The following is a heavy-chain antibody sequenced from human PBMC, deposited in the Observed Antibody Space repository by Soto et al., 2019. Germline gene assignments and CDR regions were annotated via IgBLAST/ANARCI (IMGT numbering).Heavy chain of an antibody. V-gene: IGHV3-30*18. Sequence: QVQLVESGGGVVQPGKSLRLSCAASGFTFSNYGLHWVRQAAGRGLEWVAYITYDGSYKYYGDSVRGRVTISRDNHKNTVYLQINSLNPEDTAMYYCVKGGKWHHFGSFDPWGHGTLVAV. D-gene: IGHD3-16*01. CDR1: GFTFSNYG. CDR2: ITYDGSYK. J-gene: IGHJ5*02. CDR3: VKGGKWHHFGSFDP.